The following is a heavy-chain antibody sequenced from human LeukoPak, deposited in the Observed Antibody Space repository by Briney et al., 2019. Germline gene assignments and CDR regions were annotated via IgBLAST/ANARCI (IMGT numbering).Heavy chain of an antibody. CDR3: ARGYSYYFFDY. V-gene: IGHV4-59*08. Sequence: PSETLSLTCTVPGGSISSYYWSWIRQPPGKGLEWIGYIYYSGSTNHSPSLKSRVTISVDTSKNQFSLNLSSVTAADTAVYYCARGYSYYFFDYWGQGTLVTVSS. J-gene: IGHJ4*02. D-gene: IGHD5-18*01. CDR1: GGSISSYY. CDR2: IYYSGST.